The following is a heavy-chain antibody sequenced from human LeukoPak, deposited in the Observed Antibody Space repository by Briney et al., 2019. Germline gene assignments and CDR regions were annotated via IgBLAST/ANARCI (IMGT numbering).Heavy chain of an antibody. V-gene: IGHV4-34*01. CDR2: INHSGST. J-gene: IGHJ4*02. Sequence: PSETLSLTCAVYGGSFSGYYWSWIRQPPGKGLEWIGEINHSGSTNYNPSLKSRVTISVDTSKNQFSLKLSSVTAADTAVYYCARMTDFWNEYYDSYFDYWGQGTLVIVSS. D-gene: IGHD3-3*01. CDR1: GGSFSGYY. CDR3: ARMTDFWNEYYDSYFDY.